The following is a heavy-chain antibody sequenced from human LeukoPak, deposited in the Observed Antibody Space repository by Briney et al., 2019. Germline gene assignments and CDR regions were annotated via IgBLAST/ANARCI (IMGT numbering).Heavy chain of an antibody. CDR3: ARPYDSSGSDAFDI. J-gene: IGHJ3*02. Sequence: ASVKFSCKASGYTFTSYGISWVRQAPGQGLEWMGWISAYNGNTNYAQKLQGRVTMTTDTSTSTAYMELRSLRSDDTAVYYCARPYDSSGSDAFDIWGQGTMVTVSS. CDR1: GYTFTSYG. CDR2: ISAYNGNT. D-gene: IGHD3-22*01. V-gene: IGHV1-18*01.